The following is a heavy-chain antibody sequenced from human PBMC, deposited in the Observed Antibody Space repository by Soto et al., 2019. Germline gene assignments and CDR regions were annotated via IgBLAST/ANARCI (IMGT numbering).Heavy chain of an antibody. CDR3: ARGPVLPGPVSSYYYMGV. V-gene: IGHV3-11*01. CDR1: EVSHREYF. Sequence: QVQLVESGGGLVKPGESLRLSCEVSEVSHREYFMTRVRQAPGKGLEWLAYISRSSQDISYADSVKGRFTVSRANSKNSLLLQMSSLRGDDTGVYYCARGPVLPGPVSSYYYMGVWGKGTTVTVSS. J-gene: IGHJ6*03. D-gene: IGHD2-2*01. CDR2: ISRSSQDI.